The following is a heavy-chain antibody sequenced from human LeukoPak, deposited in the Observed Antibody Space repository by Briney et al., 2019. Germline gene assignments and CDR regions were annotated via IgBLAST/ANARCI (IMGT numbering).Heavy chain of an antibody. J-gene: IGHJ4*02. CDR2: IYYSGST. D-gene: IGHD3-22*01. CDR3: AGVKTYYYDSSGYYAY. CDR1: GGSISSYY. Sequence: SETLSLTSTVSGGSISSYYWSWIRQPPGKGLEWIGYIYYSGSTNYNPSLKSRVTISVDTSKNQFSLKLSSVTAADTAVYYCAGVKTYYYDSSGYYAYWGQGTLVTVSS. V-gene: IGHV4-59*01.